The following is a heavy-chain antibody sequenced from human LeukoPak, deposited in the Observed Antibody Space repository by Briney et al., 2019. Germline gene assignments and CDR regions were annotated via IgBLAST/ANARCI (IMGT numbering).Heavy chain of an antibody. J-gene: IGHJ4*02. Sequence: PSETLSLTCTVSGGSISSYYWSWIRQPPGKGLEWIGYIYYSGSTNYNPSLKSRVTISVDTSKNQFSLKLSSVTAADTAVYYCASTIKYSSSWYWGSHAYFDYWGQGTLVTVSS. V-gene: IGHV4-59*01. CDR3: ASTIKYSSSWYWGSHAYFDY. CDR1: GGSISSYY. D-gene: IGHD6-13*01. CDR2: IYYSGST.